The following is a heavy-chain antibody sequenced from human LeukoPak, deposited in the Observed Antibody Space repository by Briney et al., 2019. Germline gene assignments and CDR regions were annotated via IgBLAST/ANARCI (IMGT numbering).Heavy chain of an antibody. CDR3: ARGVRGDTAMVDYYYGMDV. V-gene: IGHV1-69*13. CDR2: IIPIFGTA. J-gene: IGHJ6*02. D-gene: IGHD5-18*01. Sequence: SVKVSCKASGGTLSTYAISWVRQAPGQGLEWMGGIIPIFGTANYAQNFQGRVTITADESTRTAYMELSSLRSEDTAVYYCARGVRGDTAMVDYYYGMDVRGQGTTVTVPS. CDR1: GGTLSTYA.